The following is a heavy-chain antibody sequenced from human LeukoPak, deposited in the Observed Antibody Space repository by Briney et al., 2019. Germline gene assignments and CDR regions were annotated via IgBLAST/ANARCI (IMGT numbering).Heavy chain of an antibody. CDR1: GYTFSIYN. V-gene: IGHV1-69*13. J-gene: IGHJ6*03. CDR3: ARGRVPAASSYMDV. Sequence: SVKVSCKASGYTFSIYNMHWVRQAPGQGLEWMGGIIPIFGTANYAQKFQGRVTITADESTSTAYMELSSLRSEDTAVYYCARGRVPAASSYMDVWGKGTTVTVSS. D-gene: IGHD2-2*01. CDR2: IIPIFGTA.